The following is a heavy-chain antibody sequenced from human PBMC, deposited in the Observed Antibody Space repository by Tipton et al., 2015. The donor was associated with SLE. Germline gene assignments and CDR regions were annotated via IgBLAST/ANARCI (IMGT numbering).Heavy chain of an antibody. V-gene: IGHV4-39*07. Sequence: TLSLTCTVSGGSISRSSYYWGWIRQPPGKGLEWIGSIYYSGSTYYNPSLKSRVTISVDTSKNQFSLKLSSVTAADRAVYYCARYCSGGSCYYAFDIWGQGTMVTVSS. J-gene: IGHJ3*02. CDR3: ARYCSGGSCYYAFDI. D-gene: IGHD2-15*01. CDR1: GGSISRSSYY. CDR2: IYYSGST.